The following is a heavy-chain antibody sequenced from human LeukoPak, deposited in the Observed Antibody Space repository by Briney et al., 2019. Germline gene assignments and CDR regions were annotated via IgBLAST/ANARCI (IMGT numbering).Heavy chain of an antibody. CDR2: IGTTADNYAT. D-gene: IGHD2-21*02. CDR3: SGVVTTLYY. J-gene: IGHJ4*02. CDR1: GFTFSGSA. Sequence: GGSLTLSCAASGFTFSGSAIHWVRQASGKGLEWVCRIGTTADNYATAYAASVKGRFTISRDDSKNTAYLQMNSLKTEDTAVYYCSGVVTTLYYWGQGTLVTVSS. V-gene: IGHV3-73*01.